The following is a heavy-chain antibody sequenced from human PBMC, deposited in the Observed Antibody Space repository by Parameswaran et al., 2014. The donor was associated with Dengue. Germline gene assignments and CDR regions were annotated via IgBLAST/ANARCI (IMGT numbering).Heavy chain of an antibody. D-gene: IGHD5-18*01. J-gene: IGHJ6*03. Sequence: WIRQPPGKGLEWVSYISSSGSTIYYADSVKGRFTISRDNAKNSLYLQMNSLRAEDTAVYYCARDRIGGLSYGYYYYYMDVWGKGTTVTVSS. CDR3: ARDRIGGLSYGYYYYYMDV. CDR2: ISSSGSTI. V-gene: IGHV3-48*03.